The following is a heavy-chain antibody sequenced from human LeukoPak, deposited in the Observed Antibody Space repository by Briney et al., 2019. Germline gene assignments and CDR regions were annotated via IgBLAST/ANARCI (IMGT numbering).Heavy chain of an antibody. Sequence: PGGSLRLYCAASGFTFSSYVMSWVRQATGKGLEWVSAVSGSGGSTYYADSVKGRFTMSRDNSKNTLYLQMNSLRAEDTAVYYCAKGGWLGYCSSTSCYWGFDYWGQGTLVTVSS. CDR1: GFTFSSYV. CDR2: VSGSGGST. V-gene: IGHV3-23*01. J-gene: IGHJ4*02. CDR3: AKGGWLGYCSSTSCYWGFDY. D-gene: IGHD2-2*01.